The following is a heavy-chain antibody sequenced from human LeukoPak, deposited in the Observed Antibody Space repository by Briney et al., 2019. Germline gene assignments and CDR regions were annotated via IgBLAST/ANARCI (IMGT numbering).Heavy chain of an antibody. Sequence: GGSLRLSCAASGFTFSSYAMHWVRQAPGKGLEWVAILPYDGNNEYYADSVKGRFTISRDNSKNTLYLQMNSLRTEDTAVYYCARGHDSSGFCFCYWGQGTLVTVSS. V-gene: IGHV3-30-3*01. CDR1: GFTFSSYA. CDR3: ARGHDSSGFCFCY. J-gene: IGHJ4*02. CDR2: LPYDGNNE. D-gene: IGHD3-22*01.